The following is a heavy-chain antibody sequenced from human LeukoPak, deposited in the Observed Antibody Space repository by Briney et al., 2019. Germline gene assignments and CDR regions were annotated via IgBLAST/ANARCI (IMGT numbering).Heavy chain of an antibody. D-gene: IGHD3-22*01. CDR2: IIPLFGTA. CDR1: GGTFSSHA. J-gene: IGHJ4*02. CDR3: AREWGHDSSGYYYGY. V-gene: IGHV1-69*13. Sequence: ASVKVSCKASGGTFSSHAISWVRQAPGQGLEWMGGIIPLFGTANYAQKFRGRVTITAEESTSTAYMELSSLRSEDTAVYYCAREWGHDSSGYYYGYWGQGTLVAVSS.